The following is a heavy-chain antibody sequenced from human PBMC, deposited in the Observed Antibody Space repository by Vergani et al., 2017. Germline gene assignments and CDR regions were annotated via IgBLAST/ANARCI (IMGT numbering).Heavy chain of an antibody. J-gene: IGHJ4*02. V-gene: IGHV3-11*01. Sequence: QVQLVESGGGLVKPGGSLRLSCAASGFTFSDYYMSWIRQAPGKGLEWVSYISSSGSTIYYADSVKGRFTISRDNAKNSLYLQMNSLRAEDTAMYYCARDLAVDTYYYDSSVKWRYFDYWSQGTLVTVSS. CDR2: ISSSGSTI. CDR3: ARDLAVDTYYYDSSVKWRYFDY. CDR1: GFTFSDYY. D-gene: IGHD3-22*01.